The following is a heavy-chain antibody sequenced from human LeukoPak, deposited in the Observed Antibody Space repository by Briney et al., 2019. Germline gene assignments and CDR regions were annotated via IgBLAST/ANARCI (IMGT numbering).Heavy chain of an antibody. CDR3: AKDRGAAADFDY. J-gene: IGHJ4*02. CDR1: GVTVSSYA. CDR2: IRSSGEIT. D-gene: IGHD6-13*01. Sequence: GGSLRLSCAPSGVTVSSYAMSWVRQAPGKGLEWVSGIRSSGEITSYADSVKGRFTISRDNSKNTLFLQMNSLRAEDTAVYYCAKDRGAAADFDYWGQGTLVTVSS. V-gene: IGHV3-23*01.